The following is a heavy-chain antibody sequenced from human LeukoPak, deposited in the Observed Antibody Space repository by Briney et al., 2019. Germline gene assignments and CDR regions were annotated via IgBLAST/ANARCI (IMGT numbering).Heavy chain of an antibody. V-gene: IGHV4-39*07. CDR3: ARALPGRYYYYVDV. CDR2: INHSGST. J-gene: IGHJ6*03. D-gene: IGHD3-10*01. CDR1: GGSISSSSYY. Sequence: SETLSLTCTVSGGSISSSSYYWGWIRQPPGKGLEWIGEINHSGSTNYNPSLKSRVTISVDTSKNQFSLKLSSVTAADTAVYYCARALPGRYYYYVDVWGKGTTVTVSS.